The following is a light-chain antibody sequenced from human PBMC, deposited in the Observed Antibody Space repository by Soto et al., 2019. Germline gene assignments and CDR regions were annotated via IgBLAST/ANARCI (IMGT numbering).Light chain of an antibody. CDR1: SSDVGGYNY. CDR2: DVS. V-gene: IGLV2-14*03. CDR3: SSYTSRSTYV. Sequence: QSVLTQPASVSGSPGQSITISCTGTSSDVGGYNYVSWYQHHPGKAPKLMIYDVSNRPSGVSNRFSGSKSGNTASLTISGFQAEDEADYYCSSYTSRSTYVFGTGTKVTVL. J-gene: IGLJ1*01.